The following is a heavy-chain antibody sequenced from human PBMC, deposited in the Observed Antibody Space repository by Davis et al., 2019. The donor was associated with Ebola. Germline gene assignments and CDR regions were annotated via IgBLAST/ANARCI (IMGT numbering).Heavy chain of an antibody. Sequence: GESLKISCAAPGFTVSSNYMSWVRQAPGKGLEWVSVIYSGGSTYYADSVKGRFTISRDNSKNTLYLQMNSLRAEDTAVYYCARDPGDSVVVVAATHWFDPWGQGTLVTVSS. CDR1: GFTVSSNY. V-gene: IGHV3-53*05. CDR3: ARDPGDSVVVVAATHWFDP. J-gene: IGHJ5*02. CDR2: IYSGGST. D-gene: IGHD2-15*01.